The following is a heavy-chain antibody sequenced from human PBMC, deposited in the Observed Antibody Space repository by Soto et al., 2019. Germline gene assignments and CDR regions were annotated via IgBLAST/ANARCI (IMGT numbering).Heavy chain of an antibody. CDR3: AIRGVRAVASNWFDP. CDR2: IYHGGTT. J-gene: IGHJ5*02. Sequence: TETPSLTCSVSGGSISSGSYYWGWIRQTPGRGLEWIASIYHGGTTYSNPSLKSRVTISVDTSKNQFSLRLTSVTAADTAVYYCAIRGVRAVASNWFDPWGQGILVTVSS. CDR1: GGSISSGSYY. V-gene: IGHV4-39*05. D-gene: IGHD3-3*02.